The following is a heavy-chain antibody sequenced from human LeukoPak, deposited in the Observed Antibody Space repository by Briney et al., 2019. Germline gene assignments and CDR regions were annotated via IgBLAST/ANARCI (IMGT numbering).Heavy chain of an antibody. CDR1: GCSISSGYY. V-gene: IGHV4-38-2*01. D-gene: IGHD5-12*01. CDR2: IYHSGST. CDR3: ARTQNSGYPYYYYMDV. Sequence: SETPSLTCAVSGCSISSGYYWGWIRPPPGKGLEWIGSIYHSGSTYYNLSLKSRVTISVDTSKNQFSLKLSSVTAADTAVYYCARTQNSGYPYYYYMDVWGKGTTVTVSS. J-gene: IGHJ6*03.